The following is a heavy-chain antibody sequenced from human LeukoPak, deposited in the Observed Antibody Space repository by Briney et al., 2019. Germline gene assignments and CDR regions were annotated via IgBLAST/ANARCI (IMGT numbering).Heavy chain of an antibody. CDR2: ISGSGGST. Sequence: GGSLRLSCAASGFTFSSYAMSGVRQAPGKGLEWVSAISGSGGSTYYADSVKGRFTISRDNSKNTLYLQMNSLRAEGTAVYYCAKGLGYCSSTSCYTIPFDYWGQGTLVTVSS. J-gene: IGHJ4*02. V-gene: IGHV3-23*01. CDR3: AKGLGYCSSTSCYTIPFDY. CDR1: GFTFSSYA. D-gene: IGHD2-2*02.